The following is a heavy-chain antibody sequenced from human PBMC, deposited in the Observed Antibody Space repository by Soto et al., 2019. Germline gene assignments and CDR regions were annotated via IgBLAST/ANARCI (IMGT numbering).Heavy chain of an antibody. CDR2: ISPYNHET. V-gene: IGHV1-18*04. D-gene: IGHD2-2*01. CDR1: GYRLSSYG. Sequence: SVKVSCKSSGYRLSSYGINWVRQAPGQGLEWMGWISPYNHETYSVDKFQDRVTMTADTSASIAYMGLRSLRSDDTAVYYCARGVACESLKGVYAQPKAVDVGG. J-gene: IGHJ6*02. CDR3: ARGVACESLKGVYAQPKAVDV.